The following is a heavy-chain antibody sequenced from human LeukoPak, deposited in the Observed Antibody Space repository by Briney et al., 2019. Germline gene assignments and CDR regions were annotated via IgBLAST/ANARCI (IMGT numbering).Heavy chain of an antibody. CDR3: AKDYSASQLVPLYYFNC. Sequence: PGGSLRLSCAASGFTFSSYWMSWVRQAPGKGLEWVAVISYDGSNKYYADSVKGRFTISRDNSKNTLYLQMNSLRAEDTAVYFCAKDYSASQLVPLYYFNCWGQGSLVTVSS. CDR2: ISYDGSNK. V-gene: IGHV3-30*18. CDR1: GFTFSSYW. D-gene: IGHD6-6*01. J-gene: IGHJ4*02.